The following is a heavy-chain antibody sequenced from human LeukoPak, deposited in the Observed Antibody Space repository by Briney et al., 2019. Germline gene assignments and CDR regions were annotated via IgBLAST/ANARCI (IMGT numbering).Heavy chain of an antibody. J-gene: IGHJ4*02. D-gene: IGHD5-18*01. CDR2: ISSSGSTI. Sequence: GGSLRLSCAASGFTFSSYEMNWVRQAPGKGLEWVSYISSSGSTIYYADSVKGRFTISRDNAKNSLYLQMNSLRAEDTAVYYCARDHRYSYGLHLDYWGQGTLVTVSS. CDR1: GFTFSSYE. V-gene: IGHV3-48*03. CDR3: ARDHRYSYGLHLDY.